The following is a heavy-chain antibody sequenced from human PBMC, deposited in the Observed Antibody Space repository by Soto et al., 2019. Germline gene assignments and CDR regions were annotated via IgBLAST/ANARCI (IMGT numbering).Heavy chain of an antibody. V-gene: IGHV3-11*01. CDR1: GFTFRDYD. CDR2: ISSSGSTI. Sequence: GGSLRLSCAASGFTFRDYDMTWIRQAPGKGLEWLSHISSSGSTIYYADSVKGRFTISRDNAKNSMFLQMNSRRAEDTAVYYCARIRPGYSNYRGYYYYMDVWGKGTTVTVSS. D-gene: IGHD4-4*01. CDR3: ARIRPGYSNYRGYYYYMDV. J-gene: IGHJ6*03.